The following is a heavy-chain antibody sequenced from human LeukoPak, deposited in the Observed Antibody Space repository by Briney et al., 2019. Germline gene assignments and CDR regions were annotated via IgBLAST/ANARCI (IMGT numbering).Heavy chain of an antibody. J-gene: IGHJ4*02. CDR3: ARVSPTVTTYRYFDY. Sequence: KTSETLSLTCAVYGGSSSGYYWSWIRQPPGKGLEWIGEINHSGSTNYNPSLKSRVTISVDTSKNQFSLKLSSVTAADTAVYYCARVSPTVTTYRYFDYWGQGTLVTVSS. CDR2: INHSGST. CDR1: GGSSSGYY. D-gene: IGHD4-11*01. V-gene: IGHV4-34*01.